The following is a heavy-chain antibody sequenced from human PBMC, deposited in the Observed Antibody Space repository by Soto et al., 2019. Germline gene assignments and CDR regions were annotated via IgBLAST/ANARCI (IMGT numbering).Heavy chain of an antibody. D-gene: IGHD6-6*01. J-gene: IGHJ4*02. CDR1: GGSFSGYY. CDR2: INHSGST. Sequence: PSETLSLTCAVYGGSFSGYYWSWIRQPPGKGLERIGEINHSGSTNYNPSLKSRVTISVDTSKNQFSLKLSSVTAADTAVYYCARREYSSSFDYWGQGTLVTVSS. V-gene: IGHV4-34*01. CDR3: ARREYSSSFDY.